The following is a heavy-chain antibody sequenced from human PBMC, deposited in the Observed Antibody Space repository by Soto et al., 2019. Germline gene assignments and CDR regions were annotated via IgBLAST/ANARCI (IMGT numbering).Heavy chain of an antibody. V-gene: IGHV1-24*01. D-gene: IGHD3-22*01. J-gene: IGHJ3*02. Sequence: ASVKVSCKVSGYTLTELSIHWVRQAPGKGLEWMGGFDPEDGETIYAQKFQGRVTMTEDTSTDTAYMELSSLRSEDTAVYYCATRRITMIVVANTGAFDIWGQGTMVTVSS. CDR1: GYTLTELS. CDR2: FDPEDGET. CDR3: ATRRITMIVVANTGAFDI.